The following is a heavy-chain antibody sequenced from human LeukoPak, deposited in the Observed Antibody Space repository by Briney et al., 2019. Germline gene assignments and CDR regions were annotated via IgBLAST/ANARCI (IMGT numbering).Heavy chain of an antibody. CDR2: IWYDGSNK. CDR3: AIILEMARYGMDV. CDR1: GFTFSSYG. V-gene: IGHV3-33*01. J-gene: IGHJ6*02. Sequence: SGGSLRLSCAASGFTFSSYGMHWVRQAPGKGLEWVAVIWYDGSNKYYADSVKGRFTISRDNSKNTPYLQMNSLRAEDTAVYYCAIILEMARYGMDVWGQGTTVTVSS. D-gene: IGHD5-24*01.